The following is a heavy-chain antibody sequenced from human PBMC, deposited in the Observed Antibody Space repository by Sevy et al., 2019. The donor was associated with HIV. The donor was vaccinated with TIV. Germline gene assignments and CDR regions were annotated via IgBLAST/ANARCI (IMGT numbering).Heavy chain of an antibody. CDR2: ISYDGRNNK. CDR3: ARDRGEILSSAFDY. Sequence: GESLKISCAASGFTFSDYRMHWVRQAPGKGLEWVAVISYDGRNNKYNADSVKGRFTISRDNSKNTVYLQRNSLRAEDTAIYYCARDRGEILSSAFDYWGQGTLVTVSS. J-gene: IGHJ4*02. D-gene: IGHD3-16*01. V-gene: IGHV3-30*04. CDR1: GFTFSDYR.